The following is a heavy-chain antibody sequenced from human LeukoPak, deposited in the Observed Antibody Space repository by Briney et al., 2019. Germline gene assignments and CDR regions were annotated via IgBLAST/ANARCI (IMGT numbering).Heavy chain of an antibody. CDR2: ISYDGSNK. Sequence: PGGSLRLSCATSGFTISSYVMHWVRQAPGKGLEWEAVISYDGSNKYYADSVKGRFTISRDNAKNSLYLQMNSLRAEDTAVYYCARDLRSSSSWGSNWFDPWGQGTLVTVSS. CDR3: ARDLRSSSSWGSNWFDP. D-gene: IGHD6-6*01. CDR1: GFTISSYV. J-gene: IGHJ5*02. V-gene: IGHV3-30*04.